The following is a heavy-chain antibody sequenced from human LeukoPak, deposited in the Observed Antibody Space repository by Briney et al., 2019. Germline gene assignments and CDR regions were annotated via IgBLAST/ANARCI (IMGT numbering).Heavy chain of an antibody. Sequence: SETLSLTCAVYGGSFSGYYWSCIRQPPGKGLEWIGEISYQWSANYNPSLKRRAIISIDTSKNQFSLKLSSMTAADTAVYYCARGGTTVTATRFLTGVMDVWGQGTTVTVSS. CDR2: ISYQWSA. CDR1: GGSFSGYY. V-gene: IGHV4-34*01. J-gene: IGHJ6*02. D-gene: IGHD4-11*01. CDR3: ARGGTTVTATRFLTGVMDV.